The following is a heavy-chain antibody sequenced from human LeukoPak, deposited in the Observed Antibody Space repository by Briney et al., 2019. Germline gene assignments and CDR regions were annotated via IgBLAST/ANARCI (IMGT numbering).Heavy chain of an antibody. Sequence: ASVKVSCKASGYTFISYYMHWVRQAPGQGLEWMGIINPSGGSTSYAQKFQGRVTMTRDMSTSTVYMELSSLRSEDTAVYYCARGPGLLWFGELLYAPDYWGQGTLVTVSS. CDR1: GYTFISYY. CDR2: INPSGGST. D-gene: IGHD3-10*01. CDR3: ARGPGLLWFGELLYAPDY. J-gene: IGHJ4*02. V-gene: IGHV1-46*01.